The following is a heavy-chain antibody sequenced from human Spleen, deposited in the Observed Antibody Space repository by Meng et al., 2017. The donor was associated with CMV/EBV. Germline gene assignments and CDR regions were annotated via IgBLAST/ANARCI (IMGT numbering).Heavy chain of an antibody. CDR2: SNHSGST. Sequence: SETLSLTCAVYGGSFSGYYWSWIRQPPGKGLEWIGESNHSGSTNYNPSLKSRVTISADTSKNHFSLRLSSVTAADTAVYYCARDSAVTSDYYYGMDVWGQGTTVTVSS. J-gene: IGHJ6*02. CDR1: GGSFSGYY. CDR3: ARDSAVTSDYYYGMDV. V-gene: IGHV4-34*01. D-gene: IGHD4-11*01.